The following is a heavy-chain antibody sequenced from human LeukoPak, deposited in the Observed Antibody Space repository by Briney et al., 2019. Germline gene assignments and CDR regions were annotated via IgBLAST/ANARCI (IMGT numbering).Heavy chain of an antibody. Sequence: GGSLRLSCAASGFTFSSYAMSWVRQAPGKGLEWVSLISASGGSTYYADSMQGRFTVSRDNSKNTLYLQMNSLTAEDTAVYYCAREPLDYWGQGTLVTVSS. CDR2: ISASGGST. CDR3: AREPLDY. CDR1: GFTFSSYA. V-gene: IGHV3-23*01. J-gene: IGHJ4*02.